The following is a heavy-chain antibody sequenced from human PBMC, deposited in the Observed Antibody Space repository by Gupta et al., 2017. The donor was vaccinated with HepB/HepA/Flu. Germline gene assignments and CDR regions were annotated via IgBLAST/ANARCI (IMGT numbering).Heavy chain of an antibody. Sequence: EVQLLESGGGLVQPGGSLRLSCAASGFTFSSYGMSWVRQAPGKGLEWVSSISGNGGGIYYADSVKGRFTISRDNSKNTLFLQMKSLRAEDTALYYCARDRWTGSDGYYPLGGQGTLVTVSS. V-gene: IGHV3-23*01. CDR1: GFTFSSYG. J-gene: IGHJ4*01. CDR3: ARDRWTGSDGYYPL. CDR2: ISGNGGGI. D-gene: IGHD5-24*01.